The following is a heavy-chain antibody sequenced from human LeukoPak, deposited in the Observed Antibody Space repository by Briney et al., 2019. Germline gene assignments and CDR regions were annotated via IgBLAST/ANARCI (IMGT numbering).Heavy chain of an antibody. CDR1: GGSFSGYY. Sequence: SETLSLTCAVYGGSFSGYYWSWLRQPPGKGLDWIGEINHRGSTNNNPYLKSRVTISVDTSKNQFSLKLSSVTAADTAVYYCARGLWFGELSDYYGMDVWGQGTTVTVSS. J-gene: IGHJ6*02. CDR3: ARGLWFGELSDYYGMDV. D-gene: IGHD3-10*01. V-gene: IGHV4-34*01. CDR2: INHRGST.